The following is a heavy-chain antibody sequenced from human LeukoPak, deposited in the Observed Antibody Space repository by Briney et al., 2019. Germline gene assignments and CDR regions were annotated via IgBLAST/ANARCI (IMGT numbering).Heavy chain of an antibody. V-gene: IGHV3-21*01. Sequence: PGGSLRLSCAASGFTFSSYSTNWVRQAPGKGLEWVSSISSSSSYIYYADSVKGRFTISRDNAKNSLYLQMNSLRAEDTAVYYCARDLIAVAGTGDYWGQGTLVTVSS. CDR3: ARDLIAVAGTGDY. CDR1: GFTFSSYS. CDR2: ISSSSSYI. J-gene: IGHJ4*02. D-gene: IGHD6-19*01.